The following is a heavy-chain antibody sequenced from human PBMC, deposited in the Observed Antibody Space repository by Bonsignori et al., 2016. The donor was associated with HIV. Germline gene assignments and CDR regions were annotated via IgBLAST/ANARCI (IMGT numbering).Heavy chain of an antibody. J-gene: IGHJ3*02. Sequence: WIRQPPGKGLEWVSAISGSGGSTYYADSVKGRFTISRDNSKNTLYLQMNSLRAEDTAVYYCAKWAMVRGVPSFDAFDIWGQGTMVTVSS. V-gene: IGHV3-23*01. D-gene: IGHD3-10*01. CDR3: AKWAMVRGVPSFDAFDI. CDR2: ISGSGGST.